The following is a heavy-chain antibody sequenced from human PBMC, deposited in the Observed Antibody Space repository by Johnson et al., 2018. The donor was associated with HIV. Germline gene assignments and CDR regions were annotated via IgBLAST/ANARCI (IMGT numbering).Heavy chain of an antibody. Sequence: QVQLVESGGGLVKPGGSLRLSCAASGFTFSDSYMSWIRQAPGKGLEWVSAISGSGGSTYYADSVKGRFTISRDNSKNTVFLQMNSLRPEYTSVYYCARTNGYYGSGRGAFDIWGQGTMVTVSS. CDR1: GFTFSDSY. J-gene: IGHJ3*02. V-gene: IGHV3-11*01. CDR2: ISGSGGST. CDR3: ARTNGYYGSGRGAFDI. D-gene: IGHD3-10*01.